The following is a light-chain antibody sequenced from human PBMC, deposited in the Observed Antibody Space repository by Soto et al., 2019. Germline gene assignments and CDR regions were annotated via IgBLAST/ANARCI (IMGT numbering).Light chain of an antibody. CDR2: GAS. Sequence: EIVMTQSPATLSVSPGERATLSCGASQSVSSNLAWYQQKPGQGPRLLIYGASSRATGIPARFSGSGAATEFSLTISSMQSEDFAVYLCQQYNRWPLTFGQGTKVDI. J-gene: IGKJ1*01. CDR1: QSVSSN. CDR3: QQYNRWPLT. V-gene: IGKV3-15*01.